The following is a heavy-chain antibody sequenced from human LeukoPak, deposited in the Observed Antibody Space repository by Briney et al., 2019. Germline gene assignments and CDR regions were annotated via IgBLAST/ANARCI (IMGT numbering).Heavy chain of an antibody. Sequence: ASVKASCKASGYTFTSYGISWVRQAPGQGLEWMGWINPNSGGTNYAQKFQGRVTMTRDTSISTAYMELSRLRSDDTTLYYCARGTPGYYYGMDVWGQGTTVTVSS. CDR1: GYTFTSYG. CDR2: INPNSGGT. V-gene: IGHV1-2*02. CDR3: ARGTPGYYYGMDV. J-gene: IGHJ6*02. D-gene: IGHD2-2*01.